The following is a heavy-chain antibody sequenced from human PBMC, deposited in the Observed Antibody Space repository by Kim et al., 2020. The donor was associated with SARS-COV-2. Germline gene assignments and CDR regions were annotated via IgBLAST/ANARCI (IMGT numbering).Heavy chain of an antibody. CDR3: ARGGYSLRLYYYYGMDV. CDR1: GGTFSSYA. Sequence: SVKVSCKASGGTFSSYAISWVRQVPGQGLEWMGGIIPIFGTANYAQKFQGRVTITADESTSTAYMELSSLRSEDTAVYYCARGGYSLRLYYYYGMDVWGQGTTVTVSS. V-gene: IGHV1-69*13. J-gene: IGHJ6*02. CDR2: IIPIFGTA. D-gene: IGHD5-18*01.